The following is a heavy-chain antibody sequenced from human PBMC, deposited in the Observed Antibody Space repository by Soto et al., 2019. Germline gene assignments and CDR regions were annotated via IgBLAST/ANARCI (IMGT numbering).Heavy chain of an antibody. J-gene: IGHJ4*02. CDR2: ISSDGTNN. CDR1: GFTFSSYG. CDR3: AKTGDCSSTSCYRPFES. V-gene: IGHV3-30-3*02. D-gene: IGHD2-2*01. Sequence: SSGSLRLSCAASGFTFSSYGIHWVLPSPFKWLEWVAVISSDGTNNYYADSVRGRFTISRDNSQNTVYLQMNNLRFEDTAVYHCAKTGDCSSTSCYRPFESWGQGVLVTVSS.